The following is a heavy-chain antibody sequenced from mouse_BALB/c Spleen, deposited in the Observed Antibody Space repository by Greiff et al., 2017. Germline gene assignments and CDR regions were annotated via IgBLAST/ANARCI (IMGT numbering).Heavy chain of an antibody. CDR3: TAYYGNYFDY. J-gene: IGHJ2*01. CDR1: GYTFTSYW. D-gene: IGHD2-10*01. V-gene: IGHV1S127*01. Sequence: QVQLQQPGAELVKPGASVKMSCKASGYTFTSYWMHWVKQRPGQGLEWIGVIDPSDSYTSYNQKFKGKATLTVDTSSSTAYMQLSSLTSEDSAVYYCTAYYGNYFDYWGQGTTLTVSS. CDR2: IDPSDSYT.